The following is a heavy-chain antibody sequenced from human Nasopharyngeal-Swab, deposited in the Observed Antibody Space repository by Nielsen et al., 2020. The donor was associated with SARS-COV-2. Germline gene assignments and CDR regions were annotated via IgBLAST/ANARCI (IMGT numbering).Heavy chain of an antibody. CDR1: GFTFSSYA. J-gene: IGHJ3*02. CDR3: ARTRRATVTTGAFDI. CDR2: ISSNGGST. D-gene: IGHD4-11*01. V-gene: IGHV3-64*01. Sequence: GESLKISCAASGFTFSSYAMHWVRQAPGKGLEYVSAISSNGGSTYYANSVKGRFTISRDNSKNTLYLQMGSLRAEDMAVYYCARTRRATVTTGAFDIWGQGTMATVSS.